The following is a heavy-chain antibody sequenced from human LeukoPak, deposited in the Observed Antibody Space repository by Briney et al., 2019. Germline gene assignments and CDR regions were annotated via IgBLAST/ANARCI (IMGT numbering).Heavy chain of an antibody. CDR2: IYSGGST. J-gene: IGHJ4*02. V-gene: IGHV3-53*01. Sequence: GGSLRLSCAASGFTVSSNYMSWVRQAPGKGLECVSVIYSGGSTYYADSVKGRFTISRDNSKNTLYLQMNSLRAEDTAVYYCARMDSSTWSYYFDYWGQGTLVTVSS. CDR1: GFTVSSNY. D-gene: IGHD6-13*01. CDR3: ARMDSSTWSYYFDY.